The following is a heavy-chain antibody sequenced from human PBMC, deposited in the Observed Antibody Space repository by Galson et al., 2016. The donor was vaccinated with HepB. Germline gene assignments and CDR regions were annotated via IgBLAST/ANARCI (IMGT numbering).Heavy chain of an antibody. CDR3: VRVHYYGSGSPYYFDF. J-gene: IGHJ4*02. CDR2: INPGNGQT. CDR1: GYRFTSFV. Sequence: SVKVSCKASGYRFTSFVIHWMRQAPGQSLEWMGWINPGNGQTKYSQKFQDRVTITRDTSASTAFMVMSSLRSEDTAVYSCVRVHYYGSGSPYYFDFWGQGTLVTVSS. V-gene: IGHV1-3*01. D-gene: IGHD3-10*01.